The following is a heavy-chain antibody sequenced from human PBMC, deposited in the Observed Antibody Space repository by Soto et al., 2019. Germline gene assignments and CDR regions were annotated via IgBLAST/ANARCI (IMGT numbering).Heavy chain of an antibody. D-gene: IGHD6-19*01. CDR3: ARQGDMAATPGDAFDI. Sequence: PGESLQISFKVSGKNFINHLIAWVRQMHGKGLEWMGIIYPGDSDARYSPSFAGQVTISVDKSITTAYLHWSSLEASDSAMYYCARQGDMAATPGDAFDILGQGTMVTVSS. CDR1: GKNFINHL. V-gene: IGHV5-51*01. J-gene: IGHJ3*02. CDR2: IYPGDSDA.